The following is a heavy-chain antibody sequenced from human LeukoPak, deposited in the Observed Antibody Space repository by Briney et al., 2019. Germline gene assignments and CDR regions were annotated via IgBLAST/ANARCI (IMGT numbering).Heavy chain of an antibody. Sequence: SETLSLTCTVAGGSISSYYWSWIRQPAGKGLEWIGRIYTSGSTNYNPSLKSRVTMSVDTSKNQFSLKLSSVTAADTAVYYCARDIAAAAHFDYWGQGTLVTVSS. CDR2: IYTSGST. CDR1: GGSISSYY. D-gene: IGHD6-13*01. CDR3: ARDIAAAAHFDY. J-gene: IGHJ4*02. V-gene: IGHV4-4*07.